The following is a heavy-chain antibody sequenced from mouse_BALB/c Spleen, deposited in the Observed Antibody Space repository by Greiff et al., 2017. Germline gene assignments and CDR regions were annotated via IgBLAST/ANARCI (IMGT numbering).Heavy chain of an antibody. Sequence: VQVVESGPGLVAPSQSLSITCTVSGFSLTSYGVHWVRQPPGKGLEWLGVIWAGGSTNYNSALMSRLSISKDNSKSQVFLKMNSLQTDDTAMYYCARDRDYYGSAMDYWGQGTSVTVSS. J-gene: IGHJ4*01. CDR1: GFSLTSYG. D-gene: IGHD1-1*01. CDR3: ARDRDYYGSAMDY. CDR2: IWAGGST. V-gene: IGHV2-9*02.